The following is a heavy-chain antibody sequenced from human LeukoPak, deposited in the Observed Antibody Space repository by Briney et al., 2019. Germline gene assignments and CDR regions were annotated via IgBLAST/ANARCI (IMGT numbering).Heavy chain of an antibody. CDR2: ISYDGSNK. CDR1: GFTFSSYG. D-gene: IGHD6-6*01. V-gene: IGHV3-30*18. CDR3: AKDSYSSSSGGIDY. J-gene: IGHJ4*02. Sequence: GGSLRLSCAASGFTFSSYGMHWVRQAPGKGLEWVAVISYDGSNKYYADSVKGRFTISRDNSKNSLYLQMNSLRTEDTALYYCAKDSYSSSSGGIDYWGQGTLVTVSS.